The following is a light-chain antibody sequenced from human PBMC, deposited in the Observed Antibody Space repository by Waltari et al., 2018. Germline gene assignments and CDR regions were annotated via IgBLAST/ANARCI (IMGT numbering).Light chain of an antibody. V-gene: IGLV2-18*02. J-gene: IGLJ2*01. Sequence: QSALTQPPSVSGSPGQSVTISCTGTSSDVGTYDRVSWYKQPPGTAPKLIMYEVRHRPSWVPYRFSGSKSGDTASLTISGLQAEDEADYYCSSYTSTIYVVFGGGTRLTVL. CDR2: EVR. CDR1: SSDVGTYDR. CDR3: SSYTSTIYVV.